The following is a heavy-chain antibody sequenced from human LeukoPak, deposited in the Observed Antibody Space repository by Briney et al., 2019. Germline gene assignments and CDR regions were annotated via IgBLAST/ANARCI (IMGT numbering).Heavy chain of an antibody. CDR3: ARDGVVVVAAEQFYFDY. V-gene: IGHV3-30-3*01. CDR2: ISYDGSNK. Sequence: GGSLRLSCAASGFTFSSYEMDWVRQAPGKGLEWVAVISYDGSNKYYADSVKGRFTISRDNSKNTLYLQMNSLRAEDTAVYYCARDGVVVVAAEQFYFDYWGQGALVTVSS. J-gene: IGHJ4*02. CDR1: GFTFSSYE. D-gene: IGHD2-15*01.